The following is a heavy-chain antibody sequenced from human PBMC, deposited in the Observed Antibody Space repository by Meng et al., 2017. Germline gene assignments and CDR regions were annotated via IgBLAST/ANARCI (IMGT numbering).Heavy chain of an antibody. J-gene: IGHJ4*02. Sequence: QLHLVQAGCELRNPRASVEVSCQASGYTCTSDAMNCVRQAPGQGLEWMGWINSNTGNPTYAQGFTGRFVFSLDTSVSTAYLQISSLKAEDTAVYYCAREGRVDFDYWGQGTLVTVSS. CDR3: AREGRVDFDY. CDR2: INSNTGNP. D-gene: IGHD1-26*01. CDR1: GYTCTSDA. V-gene: IGHV7-4-1*02.